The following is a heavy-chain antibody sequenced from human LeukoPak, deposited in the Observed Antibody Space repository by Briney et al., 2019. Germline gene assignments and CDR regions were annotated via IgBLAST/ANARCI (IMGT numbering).Heavy chain of an antibody. Sequence: GGSLRPSCAASGLTFSSYSMNWVRQAPGKGLEWVSSISSSSSYIYYADSVKGRFTISRDNAKNSLYLQMNSLRAEDTAVYYCARDLYYYDSDAFDIWGQGTMVTVSS. CDR2: ISSSSSYI. CDR1: GLTFSSYS. CDR3: ARDLYYYDSDAFDI. J-gene: IGHJ3*02. V-gene: IGHV3-21*01. D-gene: IGHD3-22*01.